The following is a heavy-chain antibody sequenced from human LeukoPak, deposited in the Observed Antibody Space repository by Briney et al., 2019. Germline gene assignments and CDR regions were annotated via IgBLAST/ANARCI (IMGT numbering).Heavy chain of an antibody. J-gene: IGHJ4*02. CDR1: GGSICSGGYY. CDR3: ARGPSSLLGNY. Sequence: SQTLSLTCTVSGGSICSGGYYWSWIRQHPGKGLEWIGYIYYSGSTYYNPSLKSRVTISVDTSKNQFSLKLSSVTAADTAVYYCARGPSSLLGNYWGQGTLVTVSS. CDR2: IYYSGST. D-gene: IGHD7-27*01. V-gene: IGHV4-31*03.